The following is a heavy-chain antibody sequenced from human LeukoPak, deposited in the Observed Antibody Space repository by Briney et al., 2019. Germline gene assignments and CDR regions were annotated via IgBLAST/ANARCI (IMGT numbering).Heavy chain of an antibody. J-gene: IGHJ4*02. CDR3: ARGGYYYDSSGYYSY. D-gene: IGHD3-22*01. CDR1: GYTFTSYD. V-gene: IGHV1-8*01. Sequence: ASVKVSCKASGYTFTSYDINWVRQAPGQGLEWMGWMNPNSGNTGYAQKFQGRVTMTRNTSISTAYMELSSLRSEDTAVYYCARGGYYYDSSGYYSYWGQGTLVTVSS. CDR2: MNPNSGNT.